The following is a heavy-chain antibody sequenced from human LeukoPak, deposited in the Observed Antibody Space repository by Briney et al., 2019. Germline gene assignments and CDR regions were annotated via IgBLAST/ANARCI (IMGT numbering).Heavy chain of an antibody. CDR3: AVAYDSSGYWKTFDY. D-gene: IGHD3-22*01. Sequence: GGSLRLSCAASGFTFSSYSMIWVRQAPGKGLEWVSYISSSSSTIYYADSVKGRFTISRDNAKNSLYLQMNSLRDEDTAVYYCAVAYDSSGYWKTFDYWGQGTLVTVSS. V-gene: IGHV3-48*02. J-gene: IGHJ4*02. CDR2: ISSSSSTI. CDR1: GFTFSSYS.